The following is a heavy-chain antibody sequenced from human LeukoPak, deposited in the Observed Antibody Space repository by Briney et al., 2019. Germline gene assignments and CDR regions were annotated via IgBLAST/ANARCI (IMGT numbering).Heavy chain of an antibody. Sequence: PGGSLRLSCAASGFTFSSYGMHWVRQAPGKGLEWVAFIRYDGSNKYYADSVKGRFTISRDNSKNTLYLQMNSLRAEDTAVYYCANGEPDAFDIWGQGTMVTVSS. D-gene: IGHD1-14*01. CDR2: IRYDGSNK. CDR1: GFTFSSYG. V-gene: IGHV3-30*02. J-gene: IGHJ3*02. CDR3: ANGEPDAFDI.